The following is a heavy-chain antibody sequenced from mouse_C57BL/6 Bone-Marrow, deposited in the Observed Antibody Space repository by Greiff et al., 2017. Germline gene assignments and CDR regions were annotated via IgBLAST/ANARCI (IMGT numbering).Heavy chain of an antibody. Sequence: EVQLQQSGAELVRPGASVKLSCTASGFNIKDDYMHWVKQRPEQGLEWIGWIDPENGDTEYASKFQGKATITADTSSNTAYLQLSSLTSEDTAVYYCTTYYYGSSCLMDYWGQGTSVTVSS. V-gene: IGHV14-4*01. D-gene: IGHD1-1*01. J-gene: IGHJ4*01. CDR1: GFNIKDDY. CDR3: TTYYYGSSCLMDY. CDR2: IDPENGDT.